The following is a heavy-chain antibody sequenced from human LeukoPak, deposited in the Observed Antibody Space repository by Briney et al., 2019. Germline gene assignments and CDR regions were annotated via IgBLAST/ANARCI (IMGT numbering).Heavy chain of an antibody. V-gene: IGHV1-8*03. J-gene: IGHJ5*02. CDR2: LNPNSGNT. CDR3: ARMTVSGRDNWFDP. D-gene: IGHD6-19*01. Sequence: ASVKVSCKAPGYTFTSYDINWVRQATGQGLEWMGWLNPNSGNTGYAQKFQGRVTITRDTSINTAYMELSSLRSEDTAVYYCARMTVSGRDNWFDPWGQGTLVTVSS. CDR1: GYTFTSYD.